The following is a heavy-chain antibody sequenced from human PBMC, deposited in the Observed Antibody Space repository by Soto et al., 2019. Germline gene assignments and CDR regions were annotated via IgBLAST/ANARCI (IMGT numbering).Heavy chain of an antibody. J-gene: IGHJ5*02. CDR1: GYSFITHW. Sequence: ESLKISCQGSGYSFITHWIGWVRQMSGKGLEWMAIIYPRDSDIRYSPSFQGQVTVSVDKSISTAYLQWSSLKASDTAIYYCARMTVSSSWYEYNWFDPWGQGTLVPVSS. V-gene: IGHV5-51*01. CDR3: ARMTVSSSWYEYNWFDP. D-gene: IGHD6-13*01. CDR2: IYPRDSDI.